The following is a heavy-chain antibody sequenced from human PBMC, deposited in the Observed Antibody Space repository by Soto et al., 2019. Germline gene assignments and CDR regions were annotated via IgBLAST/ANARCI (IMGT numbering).Heavy chain of an antibody. J-gene: IGHJ6*01. CDR1: GYTFTSYG. D-gene: IGHD3-10*01. V-gene: IGHV1-18*01. CDR3: AREGDYGSGSSFFCDCGMDV. CDR2: ISAYNGNT. Sequence: QVQLVQSGAEVKKPGASVKVSCKASGYTFTSYGISWVRQAPGQGLEWMGWISAYNGNTNYAQKLQGRVTMTTDTSTSTPYMELRRLRSEDTAVYYCAREGDYGSGSSFFCDCGMDVLGQGTTVTVSS.